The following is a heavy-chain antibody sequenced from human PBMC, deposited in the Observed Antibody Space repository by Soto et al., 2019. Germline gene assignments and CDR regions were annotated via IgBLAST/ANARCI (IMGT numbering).Heavy chain of an antibody. CDR1: GFTFSTYW. Sequence: GSLGLSGAASGFTFSTYWMNGVRQAPGKGLEWVANIKQDGSEKYYVDSVKGRFAISRDNAKDSLFLQMNNLRAEDTAVYYCVRDWSNFWGMDVWGQGTTVTV. CDR2: IKQDGSEK. CDR3: VRDWSNFWGMDV. V-gene: IGHV3-7*01. D-gene: IGHD1-1*01. J-gene: IGHJ6*02.